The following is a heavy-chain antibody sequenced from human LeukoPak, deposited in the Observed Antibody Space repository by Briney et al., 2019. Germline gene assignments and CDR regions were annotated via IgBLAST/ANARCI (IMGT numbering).Heavy chain of an antibody. CDR1: GFTFSSYG. V-gene: IGHV3-23*01. D-gene: IGHD3-3*01. Sequence: HPGGSLRLSCAASGFTFSSYGMSWVRQAPGKGLEWVSAISGSGGSTYYADSVKGRFTISRDNSKNTLYLQMNSLRAEDTAVYYCARGVEDFWSGYYTTYYYYYMDVWGKGTTVTVSS. J-gene: IGHJ6*03. CDR2: ISGSGGST. CDR3: ARGVEDFWSGYYTTYYYYYMDV.